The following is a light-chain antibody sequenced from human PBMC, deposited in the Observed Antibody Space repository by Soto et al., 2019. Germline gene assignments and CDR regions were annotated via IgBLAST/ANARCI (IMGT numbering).Light chain of an antibody. Sequence: ETVLTQSPGTLSLSPGEGATLSCRASQSVSSSYLAWYQQKPGQTPRLLIYGASNRATGIPDRFSGSGSGTDFTLTISRLEPEDFAVYYCQQYVLSPPSWTFGQGTKVEIK. CDR3: QQYVLSPPSWT. J-gene: IGKJ1*01. CDR2: GAS. CDR1: QSVSSSY. V-gene: IGKV3-20*01.